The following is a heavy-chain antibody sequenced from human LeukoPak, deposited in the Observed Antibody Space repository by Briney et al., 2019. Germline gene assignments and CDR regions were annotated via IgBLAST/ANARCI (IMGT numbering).Heavy chain of an antibody. J-gene: IGHJ6*02. V-gene: IGHV1-69*04. CDR2: IIPILGIA. CDR1: GGTFSSYA. Sequence: GASVKVSCKASGGTFSSYAISWARQAPGQGLEWMGRIIPILGIANYAQKFQGRVTITADKSTSTAYMERSSLRSEDTAVYYCARDSTIFGVVINTYYYGMDVWGQGTTVTVSS. CDR3: ARDSTIFGVVINTYYYGMDV. D-gene: IGHD3-3*01.